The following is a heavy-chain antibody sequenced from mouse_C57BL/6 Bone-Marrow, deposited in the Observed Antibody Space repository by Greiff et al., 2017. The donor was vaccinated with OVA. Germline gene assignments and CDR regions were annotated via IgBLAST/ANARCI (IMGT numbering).Heavy chain of an antibody. D-gene: IGHD1-1*01. J-gene: IGHJ4*01. CDR3: ARYYDGHYYAMDY. V-gene: IGHV2-6*03. Sequence: QVQLQQSGPGLVAPSQSLSITCTVSGFSLTSYGVHWVRQPPGKGLEWLVVIWSDGSTTYNSALKSRLSISKDNSKSQVFLKMNSLQTDDTAMYYCARYYDGHYYAMDYWGQGTSVTVSS. CDR1: GFSLTSYG. CDR2: IWSDGST.